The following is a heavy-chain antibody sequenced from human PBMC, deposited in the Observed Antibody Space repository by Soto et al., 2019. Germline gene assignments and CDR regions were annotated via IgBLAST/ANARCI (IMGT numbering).Heavy chain of an antibody. CDR3: ARDLHGTYYYDS. CDR2: TYYRSKWHT. Sequence: QLQLQESGPGLVKPSQTLSLTCDISGDSVSSTSSIWNWIRQSPSRGLEWLGRTYYRSKWHTDYAVSVRGRITINPYTPKNQFFLQLSSVTPDDTAVYFCARDLHGTYYYDSWGQGTLVTVSS. CDR1: GDSVSSTSSI. V-gene: IGHV6-1*01. J-gene: IGHJ4*02. D-gene: IGHD1-1*01.